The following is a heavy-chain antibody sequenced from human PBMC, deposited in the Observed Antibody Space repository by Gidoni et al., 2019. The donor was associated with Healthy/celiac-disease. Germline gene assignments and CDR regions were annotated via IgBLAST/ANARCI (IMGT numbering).Heavy chain of an antibody. CDR1: GFSLSTSGVG. CDR2: IYWNDDK. Sequence: QITLKESGPTLVKPTQTLTLTCTFSGFSLSTSGVGVGWIRQPPGKALEWLALIYWNDDKRYSPSLKSRLTITKDTSKNQVVLTMTNMDPVDTATYYCAHLFVCSGGSCSVNFDYWGQGTLVTVSS. CDR3: AHLFVCSGGSCSVNFDY. V-gene: IGHV2-5*01. D-gene: IGHD2-15*01. J-gene: IGHJ4*02.